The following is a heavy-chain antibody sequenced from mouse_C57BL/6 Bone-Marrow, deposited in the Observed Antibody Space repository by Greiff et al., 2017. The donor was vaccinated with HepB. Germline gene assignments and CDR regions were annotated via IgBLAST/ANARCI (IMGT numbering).Heavy chain of an antibody. V-gene: IGHV1-80*01. CDR3: ARGTTVVAPDY. Sequence: VQLQQSGAELVKPGASVKISCKASGYAFSSYWMNWVKQRPGKGLEWIGQIYPGDGDTNYNGKFKGKATLTADKSSSTAHMQLSSLTSEDSAVYFCARGTTVVAPDYWGQGTTLTVSS. CDR2: IYPGDGDT. CDR1: GYAFSSYW. D-gene: IGHD1-1*01. J-gene: IGHJ2*01.